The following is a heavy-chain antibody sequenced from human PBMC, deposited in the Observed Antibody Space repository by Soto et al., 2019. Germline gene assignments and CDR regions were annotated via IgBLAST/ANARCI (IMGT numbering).Heavy chain of an antibody. CDR1: GGTFSSYT. CDR2: IIPILGIA. Sequence: SVKVSCKASGGTFSSYTTSWVRQAPGQGLEWMGRIIPILGIANYAQKFQGRVTITADKSTSTAYMELSSLRSEDTAVYYCARDEHCSGGSCYYYYGMDVWGQGTTVTVSS. J-gene: IGHJ6*02. V-gene: IGHV1-69*04. D-gene: IGHD2-15*01. CDR3: ARDEHCSGGSCYYYYGMDV.